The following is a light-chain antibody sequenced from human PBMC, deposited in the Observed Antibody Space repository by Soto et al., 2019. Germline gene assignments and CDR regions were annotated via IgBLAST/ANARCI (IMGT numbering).Light chain of an antibody. V-gene: IGKV3-20*01. Sequence: EIVLTQSPGTLSLSPGQRATLSCRASQRLSASDIAWYQQKPGQAPKFLIYGASSRATGIPDRFSGRGSGTDFTLTISRLEPEDFAVYYCQQYGSSTPLTFGQGTRLEIK. CDR1: QRLSASD. CDR3: QQYGSSTPLT. CDR2: GAS. J-gene: IGKJ5*01.